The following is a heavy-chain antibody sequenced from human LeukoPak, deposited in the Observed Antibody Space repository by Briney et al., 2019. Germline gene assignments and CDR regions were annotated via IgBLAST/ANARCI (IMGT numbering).Heavy chain of an antibody. CDR1: GYTFTSYD. J-gene: IGHJ4*02. CDR3: ARGGYYYDSSGYFFDY. CDR2: MNPNSGNT. V-gene: IGHV1-8*03. Sequence: ASVKVSCKASGYTFTSYDINWVRQATGQGLEWMGWMNPNSGNTGYAQKFQGRVTITRNTSISTAYMELSSLRSEDTAVYYCARGGYYYDSSGYFFDYWGQGTLVTVSP. D-gene: IGHD3-22*01.